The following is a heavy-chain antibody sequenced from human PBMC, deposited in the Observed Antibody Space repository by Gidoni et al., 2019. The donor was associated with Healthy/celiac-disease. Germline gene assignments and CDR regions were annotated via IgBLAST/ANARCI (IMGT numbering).Heavy chain of an antibody. V-gene: IGHV4-34*01. D-gene: IGHD7-27*01. J-gene: IGHJ5*02. Sequence: QVQLQQWGAGRLKPSETLSLTLAVYVGSFSGYYCSWIRQPPGKGLEWIGEINHSGSTNYNPSLKSRVTISVDTSKNQFSLKMSSVTAADTAVYYCASANWGSGSWFDHWGQGTLVTVSS. CDR1: VGSFSGYY. CDR2: INHSGST. CDR3: ASANWGSGSWFDH.